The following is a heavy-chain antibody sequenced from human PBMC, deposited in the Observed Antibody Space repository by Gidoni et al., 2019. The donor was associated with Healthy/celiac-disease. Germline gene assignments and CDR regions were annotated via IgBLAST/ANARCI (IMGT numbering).Heavy chain of an antibody. J-gene: IGHJ4*02. Sequence: QVQLVESGGGVVQPGRSLRLSCAASGFTFSSYGMHWVRQAPGKGLEWVAVISYDGSNKYYADSVKGRFTISRDNSKNTLYLQMNSLRAEDTAVYYCAKDREMATRPDYWGQGTLVTVSS. D-gene: IGHD5-12*01. CDR3: AKDREMATRPDY. CDR2: ISYDGSNK. CDR1: GFTFSSYG. V-gene: IGHV3-30*18.